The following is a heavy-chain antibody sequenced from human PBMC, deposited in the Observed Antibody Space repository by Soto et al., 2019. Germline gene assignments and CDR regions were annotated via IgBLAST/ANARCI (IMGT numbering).Heavy chain of an antibody. CDR1: GCSISGYY. Sequence: XETLSRTCAVAGCSISGYYWSWIRQPPGKGLEWIGYMYYSGSTNYNPSLKSRVTISVDTSKNQFSLNLTSVTAADTAVYYCARVSFFDISAYVFEYWGQGTLVTVSS. CDR3: ARVSFFDISAYVFEY. D-gene: IGHD3-22*01. CDR2: MYYSGST. J-gene: IGHJ4*02. V-gene: IGHV4-59*01.